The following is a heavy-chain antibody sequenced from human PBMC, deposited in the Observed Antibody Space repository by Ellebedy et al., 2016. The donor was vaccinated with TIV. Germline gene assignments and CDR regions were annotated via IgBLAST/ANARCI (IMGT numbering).Heavy chain of an antibody. V-gene: IGHV3-7*01. J-gene: IGHJ4*02. CDR2: IKQDGSVK. CDR3: AREVGGGGAY. CDR1: GFTFSRDW. Sequence: GESLKISCAASGFTFSRDWMIWVRQAPGKGLEWVANIKQDGSVKYYVDSVKGRFTISRDNAKNSLYLQMNSLRPEDMAVYYCAREVGGGGAYWGQGTLVTVSS. D-gene: IGHD2-21*01.